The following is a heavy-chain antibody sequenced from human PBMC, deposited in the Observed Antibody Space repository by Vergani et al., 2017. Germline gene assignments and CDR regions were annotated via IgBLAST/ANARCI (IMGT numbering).Heavy chain of an antibody. CDR1: GFTFSSYW. D-gene: IGHD3-22*01. Sequence: EVQLVESGGGLVQPGGSLRLSCAASGFTFSSYWMSWVRQAPGKGLEWVANIKQDGSEKYFVDSVNGRFTISRDTAKNSLYLQMNSLRAEDTAVYYCARGDYYDNIGYWGGYWGQGTLVTVSS. J-gene: IGHJ4*02. CDR2: IKQDGSEK. V-gene: IGHV3-7*01. CDR3: ARGDYYDNIGYWGGY.